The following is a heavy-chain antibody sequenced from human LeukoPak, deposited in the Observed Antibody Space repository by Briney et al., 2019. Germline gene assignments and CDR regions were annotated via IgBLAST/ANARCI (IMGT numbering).Heavy chain of an antibody. CDR2: INHSGST. Sequence: SETLSLTCAVYGGSFSGYYWSWIRQPPGKGLEWIGEINHSGSTNYNPSLKSRVTISVDTSKNQFSLKLSSVTAADTAVYYCARTHYDFWGGYYNYWGQGTLVTVSS. V-gene: IGHV4-34*01. CDR3: ARTHYDFWGGYYNY. J-gene: IGHJ4*02. CDR1: GGSFSGYY. D-gene: IGHD3-3*01.